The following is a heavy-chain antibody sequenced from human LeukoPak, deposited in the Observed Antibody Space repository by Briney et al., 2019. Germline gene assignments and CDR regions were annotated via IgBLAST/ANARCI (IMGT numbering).Heavy chain of an antibody. V-gene: IGHV3-23*01. D-gene: IGHD3-9*01. CDR2: ITGSDGTT. CDR3: AKWGDYDILTGYYVSDY. CDR1: GFTFSNYA. Sequence: GGSLRLSCAASGFTFSNYAMSWVRQAPGKGLEWVSAITGSDGTTYYADSVKGQFTISRDNSKNTLYLQMNSLRAEDTAVYYCAKWGDYDILTGYYVSDYWGQGTLVTVSS. J-gene: IGHJ4*02.